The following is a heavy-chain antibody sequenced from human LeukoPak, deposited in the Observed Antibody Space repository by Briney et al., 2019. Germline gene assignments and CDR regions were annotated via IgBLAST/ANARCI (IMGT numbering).Heavy chain of an antibody. CDR1: GFTFSNAW. Sequence: PGGSLRLSCAASGFTFSNAWMSWVRQAPGKGLEWVSYISSSGSTIYYADSVKGRFTISRDNAKNSLYLQMNSLRAEDTAVYYCAKDSVIIIVAGNWFDPWGQGTLVTVSS. CDR2: ISSSGSTI. V-gene: IGHV3-11*01. CDR3: AKDSVIIIVAGNWFDP. J-gene: IGHJ5*02. D-gene: IGHD3-3*01.